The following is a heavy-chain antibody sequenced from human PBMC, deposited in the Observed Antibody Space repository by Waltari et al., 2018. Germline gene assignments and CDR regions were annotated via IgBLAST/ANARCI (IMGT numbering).Heavy chain of an antibody. D-gene: IGHD3-10*01. J-gene: IGHJ4*02. CDR2: INPNSGGT. CDR3: ARGLLWFGELGVPYYFDY. CDR1: GYTFTGYY. V-gene: IGHV1-2*02. Sequence: QVQLVQSGAEVKKPGASVKVSCKASGYTFTGYYMHWVRQAPGQGLEWMGWINPNSGGTNYAQKFQGRVTMTRDTSISTAYMELSRLRSDDTAVYYCARGLLWFGELGVPYYFDYWGQGTLVTVSS.